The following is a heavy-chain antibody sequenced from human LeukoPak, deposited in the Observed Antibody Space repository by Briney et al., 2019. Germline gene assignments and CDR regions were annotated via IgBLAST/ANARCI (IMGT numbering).Heavy chain of an antibody. CDR1: GYTFTGYY. D-gene: IGHD3-22*01. V-gene: IGHV1-2*06. CDR2: INPNSGGT. Sequence: GASVKVSCKASGYTFTGYYMHWVRQAPGQGLEWMGRINPNSGGTNYAQKFQGRVTMTRDTSISTAYMELSRLTPDDTAVYYCATDAYYYDSSGYSTSVHYFDYWGQGTLVTVSS. J-gene: IGHJ4*02. CDR3: ATDAYYYDSSGYSTSVHYFDY.